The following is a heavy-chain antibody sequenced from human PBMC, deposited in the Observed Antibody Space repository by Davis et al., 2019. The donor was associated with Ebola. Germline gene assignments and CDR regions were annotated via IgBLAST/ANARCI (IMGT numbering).Heavy chain of an antibody. CDR1: GVSIRSSNW. V-gene: IGHV4-4*02. CDR3: ARGAIFGVVRYYYYGMDV. D-gene: IGHD3-3*01. CDR2: INHSGST. Sequence: MPSETLSLTCDVSGVSIRSSNWWSWVRQSPGKGLEWIGEINHSGSTNYNPSLKSRVTISVETSKNQFSLKLSSVTAADTAVYYCARGAIFGVVRYYYYGMDVWGQGTTVTVSS. J-gene: IGHJ6*02.